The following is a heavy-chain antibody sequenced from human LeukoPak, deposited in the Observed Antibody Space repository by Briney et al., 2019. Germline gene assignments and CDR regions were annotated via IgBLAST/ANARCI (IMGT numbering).Heavy chain of an antibody. J-gene: IGHJ4*02. CDR3: ARAEDPLFDY. CDR2: ISSDGSST. CDR1: GFTFSSYA. Sequence: GGSLRLSCAASGFTFSSYAMSWVRQAPGKGLVWVSRISSDGSSTTYADSVKGRFTISRDNAKYTLYLQMNSLRAEDTAVYYCARAEDPLFDYWGQGTLVTVSS. V-gene: IGHV3-74*01.